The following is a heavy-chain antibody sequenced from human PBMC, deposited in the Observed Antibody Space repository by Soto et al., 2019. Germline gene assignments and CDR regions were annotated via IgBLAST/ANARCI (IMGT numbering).Heavy chain of an antibody. Sequence: GEPLKIFCQGSGYILTSYWIHWVRQMPGKGLEWMGIIYPGDSDTRYSPSFQGQVTISADKSIDTAYLQWRSLKASDTAVYYCARHHGSPGSYFGLDVWGQGTTVTVS. CDR2: IYPGDSDT. D-gene: IGHD6-13*01. V-gene: IGHV5-51*01. CDR1: GYILTSYW. CDR3: ARHHGSPGSYFGLDV. J-gene: IGHJ6*02.